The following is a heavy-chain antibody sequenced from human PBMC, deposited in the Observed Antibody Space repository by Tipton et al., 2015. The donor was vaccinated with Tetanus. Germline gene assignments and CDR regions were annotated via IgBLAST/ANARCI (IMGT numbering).Heavy chain of an antibody. CDR3: ARDRGDYIYYGMDV. V-gene: IGHV1-2*02. CDR2: IDPNSGGT. CDR1: GYTFTGYY. D-gene: IGHD3-22*01. Sequence: QLVQSGAEMKKPGASAKVSCKASGYTFTGYYIYWVRQAPGQGLEWMGWIDPNSGGTVYAQKFQGRVTMTRDTSISTAYMELRSLRSDVTAVFCCARDRGDYIYYGMDVWGPGTTVTVS. J-gene: IGHJ6*02.